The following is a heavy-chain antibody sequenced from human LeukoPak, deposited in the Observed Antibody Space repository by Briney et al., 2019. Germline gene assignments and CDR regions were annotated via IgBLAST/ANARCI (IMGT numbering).Heavy chain of an antibody. CDR3: AKRSSAMCFDY. CDR2: ISDRGYTK. CDR1: GFTFSTYA. V-gene: IGHV3-23*01. Sequence: GGSLRLSCAAPGFTFSTYAMNWVRQAPGKGLEWVSTISDRGYTKYYADSVKGRFTISRDNSKNTLYLQINGLRAEDTAVYYCAKRSSAMCFDYWGQGTLVTVSS. J-gene: IGHJ4*02. D-gene: IGHD6-6*01.